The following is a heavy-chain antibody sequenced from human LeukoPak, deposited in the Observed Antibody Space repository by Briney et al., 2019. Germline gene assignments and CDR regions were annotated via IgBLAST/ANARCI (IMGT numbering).Heavy chain of an antibody. CDR1: AGSISSSSW. CDR3: ASLTTDYYYYGMDV. J-gene: IGHJ6*02. CDR2: IYLYGTT. Sequence: PSETLSLTCSVSAGSISSSSWWSWVRQSPVKGLEWIGEIYLYGTTNYDPSLKSRVTMSVDRSKNQFSLKLSSVTAADTAVYYCASLTTDYYYYGMDVWGQGTTVTVSS. D-gene: IGHD4-17*01. V-gene: IGHV4-4*02.